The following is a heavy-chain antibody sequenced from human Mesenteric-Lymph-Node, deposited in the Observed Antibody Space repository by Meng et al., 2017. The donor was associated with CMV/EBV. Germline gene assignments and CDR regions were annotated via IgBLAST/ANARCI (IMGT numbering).Heavy chain of an antibody. V-gene: IGHV3-53*01. J-gene: IGHJ4*02. Sequence: GGSLRLSCAASGFTSSSYWMHWVRQAPGKGLEWVSIIYGGYSTYYADSVKGRFTISRDNSKNTVYLQMNSLRAEDTALYYCARGTNRNSFDYWGQGTLVTVSS. CDR1: GFTSSSYW. D-gene: IGHD1-14*01. CDR2: IYGGYST. CDR3: ARGTNRNSFDY.